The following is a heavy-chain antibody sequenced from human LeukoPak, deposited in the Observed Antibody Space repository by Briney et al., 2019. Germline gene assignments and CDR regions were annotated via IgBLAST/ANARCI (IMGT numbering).Heavy chain of an antibody. J-gene: IGHJ6*03. V-gene: IGHV1-2*02. D-gene: IGHD3-10*01. CDR2: INPNSGGT. Sequence: GASVKVSCKASGYTFTGYYMHWVRQAPGQGLEWMGWINPNSGGTNYAQKFQGRVAMTRDTSISTAYMELSRLRSDDTAVYYCARDCSGSGSYFYYYYYMDVWGKGTTVTVSS. CDR3: ARDCSGSGSYFYYYYYMDV. CDR1: GYTFTGYY.